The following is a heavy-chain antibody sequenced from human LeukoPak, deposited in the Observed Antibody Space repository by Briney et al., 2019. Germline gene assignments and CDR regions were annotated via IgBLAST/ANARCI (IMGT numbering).Heavy chain of an antibody. J-gene: IGHJ3*02. V-gene: IGHV7-4-1*02. CDR1: GYSFNSQG. Sequence: ASVKVSCKASGYSFNSQGMNWVRQAPGQGLEWMGWINTDPGNPTYAQGFTGRFVFSLDSSVSTAYLQISNLMPEDTAKYYCAREILRFDIWGQGTMATVSS. CDR2: INTDPGNP. CDR3: AREILRFDI.